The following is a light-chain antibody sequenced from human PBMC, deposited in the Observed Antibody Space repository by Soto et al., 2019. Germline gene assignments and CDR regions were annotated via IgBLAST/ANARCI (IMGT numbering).Light chain of an antibody. J-gene: IGLJ1*01. V-gene: IGLV3-9*01. CDR2: RDS. CDR3: QLWDSSLEG. CDR1: NIGSYN. Sequence: SYELTQPLSVSVALGQTATLTCGGNNIGSYNVHWYQQKPGQAPVLVIYRDSNRPSGIPERFSGSNSGNTATLTISRAQPGYEADYFCQLWDSSLEGFGTGTKVTVL.